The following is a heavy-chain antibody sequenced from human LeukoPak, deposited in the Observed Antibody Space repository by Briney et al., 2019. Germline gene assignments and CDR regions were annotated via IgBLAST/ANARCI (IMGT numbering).Heavy chain of an antibody. CDR3: ARVGYSSSWTMDV. J-gene: IGHJ6*03. Sequence: GGSLRLFCAASGLTFSDYYMSWIRQAPGKGLEWVSYISSSGNTIYYADSVKGRFTISRENAKNSLYLQMNSLRAEDTAVYYCARVGYSSSWTMDVWGKGTTVTVSS. CDR2: ISSSGNTI. CDR1: GLTFSDYY. V-gene: IGHV3-11*01. D-gene: IGHD6-13*01.